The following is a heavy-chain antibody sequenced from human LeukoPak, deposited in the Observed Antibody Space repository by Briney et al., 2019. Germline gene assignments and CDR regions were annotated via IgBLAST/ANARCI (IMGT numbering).Heavy chain of an antibody. CDR1: GFTFSSYW. D-gene: IGHD4-11*01. V-gene: IGHV3-74*01. J-gene: IGHJ6*02. Sequence: GSLRLSCAASGFTFSSYWMHWVRQAPGKGLVWVSRINSDGSSTSYADSVKGRFTISRDNAKNTLYLQMNSLRAEDTAVYYCAREAVDDYSNYGEYYYYGMDVWGQGTTVTVSS. CDR3: AREAVDDYSNYGEYYYYGMDV. CDR2: INSDGSST.